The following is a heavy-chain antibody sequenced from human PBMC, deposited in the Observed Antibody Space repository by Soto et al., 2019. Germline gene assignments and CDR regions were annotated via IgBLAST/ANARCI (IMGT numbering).Heavy chain of an antibody. CDR2: IYWNDDK. CDR1: GFSLSTSGVG. CDR3: AHRPYYYDSSGYYSHFDY. D-gene: IGHD3-22*01. Sequence: QITLKESGPTLVKPTQTLTLTCTFSGFSLSTSGVGVGWIRQPPGKALEWLALIYWNDDKRYSPSLKSRLTITKDTSKNQVVLTMTNMDPVDTATYYCAHRPYYYDSSGYYSHFDYWGQGTLVTVSS. V-gene: IGHV2-5*01. J-gene: IGHJ4*02.